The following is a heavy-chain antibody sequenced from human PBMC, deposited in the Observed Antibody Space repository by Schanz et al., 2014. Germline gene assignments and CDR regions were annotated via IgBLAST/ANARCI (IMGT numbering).Heavy chain of an antibody. V-gene: IGHV3-66*01. CDR1: GFTVSSNH. D-gene: IGHD3-9*01. CDR3: AKAEYDILTDSYSRLDP. CDR2: IYSGIGA. Sequence: EGQLAESGGGLVQPGGSLRLSCAVSGFTVSSNHMSWVRQAPGKGLEWVSVIYSGIGAYYADSVKDRFTVSRDNSENTLYLQMNSLSADDTAVFYCAKAEYDILTDSYSRLDPWGQGTLVTVSS. J-gene: IGHJ5*02.